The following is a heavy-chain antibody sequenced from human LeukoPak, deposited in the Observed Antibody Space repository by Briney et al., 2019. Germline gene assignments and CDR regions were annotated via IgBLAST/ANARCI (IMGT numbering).Heavy chain of an antibody. CDR2: ISGSGGST. Sequence: GGSLRLSCAASGFTFSSYAMSWVRQAPGKGLEWVSAISGSGGSTYYADSVKGRFTISRDNSKNTLFLQMNSLRAEDTAVYYCARDLGPGPISSYPGGRFYYGMDVWGHGTTVSVSS. J-gene: IGHJ6*02. CDR1: GFTFSSYA. D-gene: IGHD2-2*01. V-gene: IGHV3-23*01. CDR3: ARDLGPGPISSYPGGRFYYGMDV.